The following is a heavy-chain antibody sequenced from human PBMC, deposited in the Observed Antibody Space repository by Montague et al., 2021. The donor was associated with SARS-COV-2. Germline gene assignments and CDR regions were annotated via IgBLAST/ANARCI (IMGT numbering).Heavy chain of an antibody. CDR1: GDSFSDYY. D-gene: IGHD2-15*01. V-gene: IGHV4-34*01. Sequence: SETLSLTCSVYGDSFSDYYWSWIRQPPGKGLEWIGEITHRGNTKYNPSLKSPVTISIDTSKNQFSLKLSSVTAADTAVYYCARFPYRLLVIASYYGMDVWGQGTTVTVSS. CDR3: ARFPYRLLVIASYYGMDV. J-gene: IGHJ6*02. CDR2: ITHRGNT.